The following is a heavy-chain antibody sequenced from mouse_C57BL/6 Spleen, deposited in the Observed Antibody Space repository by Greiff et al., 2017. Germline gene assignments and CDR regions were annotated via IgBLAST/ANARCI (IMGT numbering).Heavy chain of an antibody. V-gene: IGHV1-54*01. J-gene: IGHJ2*01. Sequence: QVQLQQSGAELVRPGTSVKVSCKASGYAFTNYLIEWVKQRPGQGLEWIGVINPGSGGTNYNEKFKGKATLTADKYSSTAYMQLSSLTSEDSAVYFCARAGYGYYYFDYWGQGTTLTVSS. CDR3: ARAGYGYYYFDY. CDR1: GYAFTNYL. CDR2: INPGSGGT. D-gene: IGHD2-2*01.